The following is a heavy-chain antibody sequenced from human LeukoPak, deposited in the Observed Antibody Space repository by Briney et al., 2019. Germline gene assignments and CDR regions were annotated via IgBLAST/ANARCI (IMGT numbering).Heavy chain of an antibody. CDR2: IYTSGST. J-gene: IGHJ4*02. V-gene: IGHV4-61*02. D-gene: IGHD3-3*01. Sequence: TLSLTCTVSGGSISSGSYYWSWIRQPAGKGLEWIGRIYTSGSTNYNPSLKSRVTISVDTSKNQFSLKLSSVTAADTAVYYCARESITIFGVVIGRYFDFWGQGTLVTVSS. CDR1: GGSISSGSYY. CDR3: ARESITIFGVVIGRYFDF.